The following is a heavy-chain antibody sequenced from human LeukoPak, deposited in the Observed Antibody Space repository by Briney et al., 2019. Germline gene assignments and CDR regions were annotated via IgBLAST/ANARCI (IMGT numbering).Heavy chain of an antibody. CDR1: GDSVSSNSAA. J-gene: IGHJ3*02. CDR2: TYYRSKWYN. Sequence: SQTLSLTCAISGDSVSSNSAAWNWIRQSPSRGLEWLGRTYYRSKWYNDRAVSVKGRITINPDTSKNQFSLQLNSVTPEDTAVYYCARDLHAAGYEYSSGRSHAFDIWGQGTMVTVSS. D-gene: IGHD6-19*01. CDR3: ARDLHAAGYEYSSGRSHAFDI. V-gene: IGHV6-1*01.